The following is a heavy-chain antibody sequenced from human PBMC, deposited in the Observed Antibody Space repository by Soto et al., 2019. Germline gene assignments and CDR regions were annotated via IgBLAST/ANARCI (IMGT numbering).Heavy chain of an antibody. Sequence: VKVSCKASRWAFSKFIVTWVRQAPGRGLEWVGGIIPIFGTANYAQKFQGRVTITADESTSTSYMEVNNLRSEDTAVYYCAKVRYSSPMGYYYGMDVWGQGTTVTVSS. V-gene: IGHV1-69*13. CDR1: RWAFSKFI. CDR2: IIPIFGTA. CDR3: AKVRYSSPMGYYYGMDV. J-gene: IGHJ6*02. D-gene: IGHD6-19*01.